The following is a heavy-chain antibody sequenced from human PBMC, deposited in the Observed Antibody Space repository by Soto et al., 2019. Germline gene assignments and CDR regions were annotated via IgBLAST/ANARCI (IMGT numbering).Heavy chain of an antibody. CDR3: TRRYCGGGSCSYWYFDL. CDR1: GFSFSGSA. D-gene: IGHD2-15*01. CDR2: IRSEANSYAT. Sequence: EVQLVESGGGLVQPGGSLKLSCAASGFSFSGSAMHWVRQASGKGLEWVGRIRSEANSYATAYAASVKGRFTISRDDSQNTAYLQMNSLKTEATAGYYCTRRYCGGGSCSYWYFDLWGRGTLVTVSS. V-gene: IGHV3-73*01. J-gene: IGHJ2*01.